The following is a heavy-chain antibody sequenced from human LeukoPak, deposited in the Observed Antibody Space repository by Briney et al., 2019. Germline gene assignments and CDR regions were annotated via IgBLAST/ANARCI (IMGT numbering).Heavy chain of an antibody. Sequence: WGSLRLSCAASGFTFSSYAMSWVRQAPGKGLEWVSAISGSGGSTYYADSVKGRFTISRDNSKNTLYLQMNSLRAEDTAVYYCAKTPGYSSGWSFDYWGQRTLVTVSS. V-gene: IGHV3-23*01. J-gene: IGHJ4*02. CDR2: ISGSGGST. CDR3: AKTPGYSSGWSFDY. D-gene: IGHD6-19*01. CDR1: GFTFSSYA.